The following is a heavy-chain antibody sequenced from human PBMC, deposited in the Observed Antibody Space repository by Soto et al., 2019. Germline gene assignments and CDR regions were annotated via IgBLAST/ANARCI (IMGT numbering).Heavy chain of an antibody. CDR2: IYYSGST. CDR3: AREKGYCSGGSCYGAFDY. Sequence: SETLSLTCTVSVGSISSYYWSWIRQPPGKGLEWIGYIYYSGSTNYNPSLKSRVTISVDTSKNQFSLKLSSVTAADTAVYYCAREKGYCSGGSCYGAFDYWGQGTLVTVSS. J-gene: IGHJ4*02. V-gene: IGHV4-59*01. D-gene: IGHD2-15*01. CDR1: VGSISSYY.